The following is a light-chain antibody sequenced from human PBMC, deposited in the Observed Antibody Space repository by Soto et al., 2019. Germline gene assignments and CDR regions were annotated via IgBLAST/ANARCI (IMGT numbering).Light chain of an antibody. J-gene: IGKJ1*01. CDR3: LQNFNFPWT. Sequence: AIQMTQSPSSLSASVGDRVTITCRASQGITDDLGWYQQKPGKAPKLLIYAASSLQSGVPSRFSGSGSGTDFTLTISSLQPEDFETYYCLQNFNFPWTLRLGTNVDIK. CDR2: AAS. CDR1: QGITDD. V-gene: IGKV1-6*01.